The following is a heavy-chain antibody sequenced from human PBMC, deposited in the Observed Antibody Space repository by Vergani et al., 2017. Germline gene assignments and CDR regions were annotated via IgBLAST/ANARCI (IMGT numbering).Heavy chain of an antibody. CDR3: ARDIRPTRGAGTPYFDY. J-gene: IGHJ4*02. CDR2: ISWDGGST. Sequence: EVQLVESGGVVVQPVGSLRLSCAASGFTFDDYTMHWVRQAPGKGLEWVSLISWDGGSTYYADSVKGRFTISRDNSKNSLYLQMNSLRTEDTALYYCARDIRPTRGAGTPYFDYWGQGTLVTVSS. V-gene: IGHV3-43*01. CDR1: GFTFDDYT. D-gene: IGHD6-13*01.